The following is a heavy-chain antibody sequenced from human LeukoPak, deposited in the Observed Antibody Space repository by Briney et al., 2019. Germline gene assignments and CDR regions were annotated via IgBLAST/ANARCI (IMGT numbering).Heavy chain of an antibody. D-gene: IGHD1-14*01. J-gene: IGHJ4*02. V-gene: IGHV3-43*02. CDR3: AKTPPSYGR. CDR1: GFTFDDYA. Sequence: GGSLRLSCAVSGFTFDDYAMHWVRQAPGKGLEWVSLISGDGATTYYADSVKGRFTISRDNSKNSLYLQMNSLRIEDTALYYCAKTPPSYGRWGQGTLVIVSS. CDR2: ISGDGATT.